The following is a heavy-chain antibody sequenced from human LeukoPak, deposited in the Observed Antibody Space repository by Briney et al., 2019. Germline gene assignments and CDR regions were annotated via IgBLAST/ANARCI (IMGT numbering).Heavy chain of an antibody. CDR3: TRDREQQPTYDY. D-gene: IGHD6-13*01. J-gene: IGHJ4*02. Sequence: PGGSLRLSCAASGFTFSSYWMHWVRQAPGKGLVWVSRINSDGSSISYADSVKGRFTISRDNAKDTLYLQMNSLRAEGTAVYYCTRDREQQPTYDYWGQGTLVTVPS. CDR1: GFTFSSYW. CDR2: INSDGSSI. V-gene: IGHV3-74*01.